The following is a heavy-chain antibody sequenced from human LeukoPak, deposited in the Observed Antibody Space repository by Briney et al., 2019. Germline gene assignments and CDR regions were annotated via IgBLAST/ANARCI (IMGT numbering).Heavy chain of an antibody. CDR3: AKDGGLWVSAHWGDS. D-gene: IGHD7-27*01. J-gene: IGHJ4*02. CDR1: GFTFSSYT. V-gene: IGHV3-23*01. CDR2: ITTSDGNT. Sequence: GGSLRLSCAASGFTFSSYTMSWDRQAPGKGLEWVSTITTSDGNTYYADSVKGRFTVSRDNSKNTLFLQMNSLRAEDTAVYYCAKDGGLWVSAHWGDSWGRGTLVTVSS.